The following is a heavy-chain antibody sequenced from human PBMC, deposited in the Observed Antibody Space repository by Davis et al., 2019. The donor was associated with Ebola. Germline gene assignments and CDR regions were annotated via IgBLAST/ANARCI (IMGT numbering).Heavy chain of an antibody. CDR3: ATRGSAATSFDH. CDR1: EYIFTRYP. CDR2: INAVGGST. V-gene: IGHV1-46*01. J-gene: IGHJ4*02. D-gene: IGHD2-15*01. Sequence: ASVKVSCKTSEYIFTRYPMHWVRQAPGQGREWMGIINAVGGSTVYAEKFQVRVTMTRDRSTNTVNMELSSLTSEDTAVYYCATRGSAATSFDHWGQGTLVTVSS.